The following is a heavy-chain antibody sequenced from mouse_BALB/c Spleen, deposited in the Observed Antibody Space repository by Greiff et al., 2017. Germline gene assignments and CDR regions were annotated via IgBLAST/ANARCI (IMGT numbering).Heavy chain of an antibody. Sequence: SGPELVKPGASVKMSCKASGYTFTSYVMHWVKQKPGQGLEWIGYINPYNDGTKYNEKFKGKATLTSDKSSSTAYMELSSLTSEDSAVYYCARGGFDGYGAMDYWGQGTSVTVSS. CDR2: INPYNDGT. CDR1: GYTFTSYV. D-gene: IGHD2-2*01. V-gene: IGHV1-14*01. CDR3: ARGGFDGYGAMDY. J-gene: IGHJ4*01.